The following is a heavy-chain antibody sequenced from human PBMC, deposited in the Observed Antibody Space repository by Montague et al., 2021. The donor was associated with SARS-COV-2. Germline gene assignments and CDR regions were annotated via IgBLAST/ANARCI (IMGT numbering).Heavy chain of an antibody. CDR2: IYYSGST. CDR3: AGEIVVVTQTYHYGMDV. CDR1: GGSISSSSYY. V-gene: IGHV4-39*07. Sequence: SETLSLTCTVSGGSISSSSYYWGWIRQPPGKGLEWIGYIYYSGSTYYNPSPKSRVTISVDTSKNQFSLKLSSVTAADTAVYYCAGEIVVVTQTYHYGMDVWGQGTTVTVSS. J-gene: IGHJ6*02. D-gene: IGHD3-22*01.